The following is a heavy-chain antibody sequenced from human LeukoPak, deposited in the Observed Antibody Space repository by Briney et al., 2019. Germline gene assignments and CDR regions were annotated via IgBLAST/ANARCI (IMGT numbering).Heavy chain of an antibody. CDR1: GFTFTSA. Sequence: GGSLRLSCAASGFTFTSAMRWVRQAPGKGLEWVSSITGSGDEAFYADSVKGRFTIFRDNSKNTLYLQMNSLRAEDTAVYYCAKGVSQPKYYFEYWGPGTLVTVSS. D-gene: IGHD2-2*01. CDR2: ITGSGDEA. CDR3: AKGVSQPKYYFEY. J-gene: IGHJ4*02. V-gene: IGHV3-23*01.